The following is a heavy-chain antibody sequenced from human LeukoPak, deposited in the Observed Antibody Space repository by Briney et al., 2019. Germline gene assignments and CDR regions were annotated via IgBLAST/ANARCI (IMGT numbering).Heavy chain of an antibody. Sequence: GGSPRLSCAASGFTFDDYAMPWVRQAPGKGLEWVSGISWNSGSIGYADSVKGRFTISRDNAKNSLYLQMNSLRAEDTALYYCARRSYSSGWYFDYWGQGTLVTVSS. D-gene: IGHD6-19*01. V-gene: IGHV3-9*01. CDR1: GFTFDDYA. CDR3: ARRSYSSGWYFDY. CDR2: ISWNSGSI. J-gene: IGHJ4*02.